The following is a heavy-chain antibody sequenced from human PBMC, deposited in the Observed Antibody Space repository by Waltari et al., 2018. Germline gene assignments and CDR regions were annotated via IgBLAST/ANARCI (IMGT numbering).Heavy chain of an antibody. Sequence: QVQLQQSGPGLVKPSQTLSLTCAISGDSVSSNSAAWNWIRQSPSSGLEWLGRTYYRSKWYKDYAVSVKSRKTINPATSKNQVSLQLNSVTPEDTAVYYCARERRRYSSTFPFDYWGQGTLVTVSS. V-gene: IGHV6-1*01. CDR3: ARERRRYSSTFPFDY. D-gene: IGHD6-13*01. CDR1: GDSVSSNSAA. CDR2: TYYRSKWYK. J-gene: IGHJ4*02.